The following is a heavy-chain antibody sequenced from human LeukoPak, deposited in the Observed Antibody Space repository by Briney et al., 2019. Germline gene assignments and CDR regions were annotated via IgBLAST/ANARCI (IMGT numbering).Heavy chain of an antibody. CDR1: GYRFTTSW. Sequence: GESLKISCKGFGYRFTTSWIGWVRQLPGKALDWMGINFPGDADTRYSPSFHGQVTFSADRSISTAYLQWSSLKASDTAMYYCARLGSDSHFDYWGQGTLVTVSS. V-gene: IGHV5-51*01. D-gene: IGHD2-21*01. CDR3: ARLGSDSHFDY. J-gene: IGHJ4*02. CDR2: NFPGDADT.